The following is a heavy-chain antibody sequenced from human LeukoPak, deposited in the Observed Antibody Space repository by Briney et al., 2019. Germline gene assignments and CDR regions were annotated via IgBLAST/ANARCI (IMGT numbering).Heavy chain of an antibody. CDR1: GFTFSSYW. V-gene: IGHV4-59*10. J-gene: IGHJ4*02. Sequence: SGGSLRLSCAASGFTFSSYWMSWVRQPAGKGLEWIGHIYTSGSTNYNPSLKSRVTMSVDTSKNQFSLKLKSVTAADTAVYYCARVKMTSITSHDYRGQGTLVTVSS. CDR2: IYTSGST. D-gene: IGHD2-21*02. CDR3: ARVKMTSITSHDY.